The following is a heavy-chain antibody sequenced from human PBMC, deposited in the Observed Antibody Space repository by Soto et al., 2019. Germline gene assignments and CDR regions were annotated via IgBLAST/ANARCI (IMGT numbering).Heavy chain of an antibody. CDR3: ARDGDIEGGRPPKQYAMDV. V-gene: IGHV3-33*01. J-gene: IGHJ6*02. Sequence: QVQLVESGGGVVQTGWSLRLSCVASGFTFRNYGMHWVRQAPGKGLEWVATVWYDGTNKYYADSLKGRVTIYRDNSKNTVSLQMKSLRAEDTALYYCARDGDIEGGRPPKQYAMDVWGQGTTVTVSS. CDR1: GFTFRNYG. CDR2: VWYDGTNK. D-gene: IGHD5-12*01.